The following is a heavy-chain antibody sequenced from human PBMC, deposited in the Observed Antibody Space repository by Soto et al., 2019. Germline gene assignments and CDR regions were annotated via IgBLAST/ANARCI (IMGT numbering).Heavy chain of an antibody. CDR1: GGSFSGYY. J-gene: IGHJ6*02. CDR3: ARVDTMVRGVIMSYYYYGMDV. CDR2: INHSGST. Sequence: GPGPPTPSETLSLTCAVYGGSFSGYYWSWIRQPPGKGLEWIGEINHSGSTNYNPSLKSRVTISVDTSKNQFSLKLSSVTAADTAVYYCARVDTMVRGVIMSYYYYGMDVWGQGTTVT. V-gene: IGHV4-34*01. D-gene: IGHD3-10*01.